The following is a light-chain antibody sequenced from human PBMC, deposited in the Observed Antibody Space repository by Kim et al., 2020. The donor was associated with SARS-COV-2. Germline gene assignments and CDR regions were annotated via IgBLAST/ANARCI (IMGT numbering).Light chain of an antibody. CDR1: QSISSY. J-gene: IGKJ1*01. Sequence: DIQMTQSPSSLSASVGDRVTITCRASQSISSYLNWYQQKPGKAPKLLIYAASSLQSGVPSRFSGSGSGTDFTFTISSLQPEDFATYYCQSSYSTPRTFGQGRKVDIK. CDR3: QSSYSTPRT. V-gene: IGKV1-39*01. CDR2: AAS.